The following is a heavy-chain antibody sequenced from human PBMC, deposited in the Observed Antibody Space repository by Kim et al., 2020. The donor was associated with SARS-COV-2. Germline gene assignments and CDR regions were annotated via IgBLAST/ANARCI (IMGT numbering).Heavy chain of an antibody. CDR3: ARHLRYGDYASYSY. CDR1: VASTSSNPSF. J-gene: IGHJ4*02. Sequence: SETLSLTCTIYVASTSSNPSFWGWIRQPPGKGLEWIGSLSASGTTKYNPSLRSRADIPVDASTNSFSLNLASVTAADTAVYFCARHLRYGDYASYSYWGQGDQVIVSS. CDR2: LSASGTT. D-gene: IGHD4-17*01. V-gene: IGHV4-39*01.